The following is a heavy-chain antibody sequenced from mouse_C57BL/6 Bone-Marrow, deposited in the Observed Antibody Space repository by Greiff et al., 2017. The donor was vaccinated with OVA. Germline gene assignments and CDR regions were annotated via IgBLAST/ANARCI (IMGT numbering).Heavy chain of an antibody. J-gene: IGHJ3*01. V-gene: IGHV1-31*01. CDR3: ARGVRDGSSSAWFAY. CDR1: GYSFTGYY. CDR2: IYPYNGVS. D-gene: IGHD1-1*01. Sequence: VKLMESGPELVKPGASVKISCKASGYSFTGYYMHWVKQSHGNILDWIGYIYPYNGVSSYNQKFKGKATLTVDKSSSTAYMELRSLTSEGSAVYYCARGVRDGSSSAWFAYWGQGTLVTVSA.